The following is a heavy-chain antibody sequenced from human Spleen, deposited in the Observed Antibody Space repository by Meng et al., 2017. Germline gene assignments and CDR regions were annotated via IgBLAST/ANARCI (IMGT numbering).Heavy chain of an antibody. CDR2: IYYSGST. CDR1: GGAFSSTSYY. V-gene: IGHV4-39*07. CDR3: ARVPSFDAFDI. Sequence: SETLSLTCTVSGGAFSSTSYYWAWIRQPPGMGLEWIGSIYYSGSTYYNPSLRSRVTVSLDTSKNQLSLRLRSVTAADTAIYYCARVPSFDAFDIWGQGTVVTVSS. J-gene: IGHJ3*02.